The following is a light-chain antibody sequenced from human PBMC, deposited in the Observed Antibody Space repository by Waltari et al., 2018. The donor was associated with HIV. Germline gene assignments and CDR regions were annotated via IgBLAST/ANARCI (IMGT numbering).Light chain of an antibody. CDR2: SNN. Sequence: QSVLTQPPSASGTPGQRVTISCSGSGSNIGGSTVTWYQQRPGTAPKLLIYSNNQRPSRVPDRFSGSKSGTSASLAISGLQSDDETTYYCATWDGSLNGPVFGGGTKLTVL. J-gene: IGLJ3*02. V-gene: IGLV1-44*01. CDR1: GSNIGGST. CDR3: ATWDGSLNGPV.